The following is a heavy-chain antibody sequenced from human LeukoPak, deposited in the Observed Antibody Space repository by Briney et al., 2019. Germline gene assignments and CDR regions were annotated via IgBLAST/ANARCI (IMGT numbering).Heavy chain of an antibody. J-gene: IGHJ4*02. CDR2: ISGSGGST. Sequence: GGSLRLSCAASGFTFNNYAMSWVRQAPGKGLEWVSAISGSGGSTYYADSVKGRFTISRDNSKNTLYLQMNSLRADGSGVYYCATGHSYGYDYWGQGVLVTVSS. D-gene: IGHD5-18*01. CDR3: ATGHSYGYDY. V-gene: IGHV3-23*01. CDR1: GFTFNNYA.